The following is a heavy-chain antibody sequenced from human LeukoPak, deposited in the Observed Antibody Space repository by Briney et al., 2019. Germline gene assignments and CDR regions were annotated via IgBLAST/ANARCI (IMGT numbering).Heavy chain of an antibody. J-gene: IGHJ5*02. CDR2: IYYSGST. CDR3: ARRIILGIQGVDP. Sequence: PSETLSLTCTVSGGSISSSSFYWGWIRQPPGKGLEWIGSIYYSGSTYYNPSLKSRVTISVDTSKNQFSLKLSSVTAADTAVYYCARRIILGIQGVDPWGQGTLVTVSS. D-gene: IGHD7-27*01. V-gene: IGHV4-39*01. CDR1: GGSISSSSFY.